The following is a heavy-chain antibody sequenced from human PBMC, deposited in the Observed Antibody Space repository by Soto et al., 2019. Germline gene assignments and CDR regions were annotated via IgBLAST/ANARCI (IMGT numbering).Heavy chain of an antibody. D-gene: IGHD3-22*01. Sequence: SETLSLTCSVSGGSVSSNDYYWTWIRQHPGKGPEWIGHIYYSGSTYYNPSLKSRVTISLDMSKNQFSLKLTSVSAADTAVYYCARGYHYDSGGYLFDYWGQGTLVTVSS. V-gene: IGHV4-31*03. J-gene: IGHJ4*02. CDR1: GGSVSSNDYY. CDR3: ARGYHYDSGGYLFDY. CDR2: IYYSGST.